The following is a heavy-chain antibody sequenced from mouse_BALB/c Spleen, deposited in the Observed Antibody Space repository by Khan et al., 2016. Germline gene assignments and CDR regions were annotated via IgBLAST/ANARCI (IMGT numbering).Heavy chain of an antibody. CDR1: GYTFTNFG. CDR2: INTNTGET. V-gene: IGHV9-3-1*01. J-gene: IGHJ2*01. Sequence: QIQLVQSGPELKKPGETVKISCKASGYTFTNFGINWVRQAPGKGLEWMDWINTNTGETTYADDFKGRFAFSLETSASTAYLQIHNLKNEDTATYLCATGITTVIATRRHYWGKGTTLTVSS. CDR3: ATGITTVIATRRHY. D-gene: IGHD1-1*01.